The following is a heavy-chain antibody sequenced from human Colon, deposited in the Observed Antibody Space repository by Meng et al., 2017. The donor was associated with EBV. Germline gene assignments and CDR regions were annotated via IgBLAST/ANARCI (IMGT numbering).Heavy chain of an antibody. J-gene: IGHJ4*02. CDR3: ARVGQWLPIDY. CDR1: GGSISSGDYY. V-gene: IGHV4-30-4*01. D-gene: IGHD6-19*01. Sequence: QVQLQESGPGLVKPSQTLSLTCTVSGGSISSGDYYWSWIRQPPGKGLEWIGEIYHSGRTNYNPSVKSRVSMSVDKSQNHFSLRLSSVTAADTAVYYCARVGQWLPIDYWGQGTLVTVSS. CDR2: IYHSGRT.